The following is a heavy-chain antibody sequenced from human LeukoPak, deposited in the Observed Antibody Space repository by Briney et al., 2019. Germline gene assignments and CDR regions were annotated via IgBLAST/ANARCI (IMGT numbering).Heavy chain of an antibody. D-gene: IGHD3-16*02. J-gene: IGHJ6*02. CDR2: INHSGST. CDR1: GGSFSGHY. V-gene: IGHV4-34*01. Sequence: SETLSLTRVVYGGSFSGHYWSWIRQPPGKGLEWIGEINHSGSTNYIPSLKSRVTISVDTSKSQFSLKLSSVTAADTAVYYCARHDYRGINDGMDVWGQGTTVIVSS. CDR3: ARHDYRGINDGMDV.